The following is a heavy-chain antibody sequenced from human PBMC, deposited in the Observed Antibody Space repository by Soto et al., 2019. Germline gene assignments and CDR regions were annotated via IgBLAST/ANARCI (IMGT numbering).Heavy chain of an antibody. V-gene: IGHV4-34*01. D-gene: IGHD6-19*01. J-gene: IGHJ5*02. CDR3: ARRVAASSGWYRARFDP. Sequence: QVQLQQWGAGLLKPSETLSLTCAVYGGSFSGYYWSWIRQPPGKGLEWIGEINHSGSTNYNPSLKSRVTISVDTSKNQFSLKLSSVTAADTAVYYCARRVAASSGWYRARFDPWGQGTLVTVSS. CDR1: GGSFSGYY. CDR2: INHSGST.